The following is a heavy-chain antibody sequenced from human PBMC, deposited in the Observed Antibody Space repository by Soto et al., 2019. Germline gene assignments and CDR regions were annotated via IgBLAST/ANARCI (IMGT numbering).Heavy chain of an antibody. CDR1: GFTFSSYA. Sequence: EVQLLESGGGLVQPGGSLRLSCAASGFTFSSYAMSWVRQAPGKGLEWVSTISGSGGSTYYADSVKGRFTISRDNSKNTLYLQMNILRAEDTAVYYCAKVFSLYFYHMDVWGKGTMVTVSS. V-gene: IGHV3-23*01. CDR2: ISGSGGST. J-gene: IGHJ6*03. CDR3: AKVFSLYFYHMDV.